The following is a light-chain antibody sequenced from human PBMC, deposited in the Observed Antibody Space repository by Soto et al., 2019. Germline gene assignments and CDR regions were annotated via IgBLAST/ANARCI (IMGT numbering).Light chain of an antibody. CDR2: EVS. V-gene: IGLV2-14*01. CDR1: SSDIGTYDY. J-gene: IGLJ1*01. CDR3: NSYTSSSTLYV. Sequence: QSALTQPASVSGSPGQSITISCTGTSSDIGTYDYVSWYQQHPGKAPKLMLYEVSNRPSGVSNRFFGSKSGNTASLTICGRQAEDEADYFCNSYTSSSTLYVFGTGTKLTV.